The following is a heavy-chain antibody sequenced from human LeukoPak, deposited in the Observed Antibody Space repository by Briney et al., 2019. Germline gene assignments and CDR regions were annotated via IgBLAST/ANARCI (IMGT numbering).Heavy chain of an antibody. Sequence: ASETLSLTCAVYGGSFSGYYWSWIRQPPGKGLEWIGSIYYSGSTYYNPSLKSRVTISVDTSKNQFSLKLSSVTAANTAVYYCASYYDSSGYHPLFDYWGQGTLVTVSS. CDR2: IYYSGST. CDR1: GGSFSGYY. J-gene: IGHJ4*02. CDR3: ASYYDSSGYHPLFDY. V-gene: IGHV4-34*01. D-gene: IGHD3-22*01.